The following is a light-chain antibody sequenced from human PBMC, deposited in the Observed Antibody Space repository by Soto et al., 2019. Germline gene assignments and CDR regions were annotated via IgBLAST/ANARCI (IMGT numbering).Light chain of an antibody. Sequence: QSALTQPASVSGSPGQSITISCTGTSSDVGGYNYVSWYQSHPGKAPKLMIYEVSNRPSGISNRFSASKSGNTASLTISGLQAEDEADYYCFSYTSSTAYVFGTGTKLTVL. CDR2: EVS. J-gene: IGLJ1*01. V-gene: IGLV2-14*01. CDR1: SSDVGGYNY. CDR3: FSYTSSTAYV.